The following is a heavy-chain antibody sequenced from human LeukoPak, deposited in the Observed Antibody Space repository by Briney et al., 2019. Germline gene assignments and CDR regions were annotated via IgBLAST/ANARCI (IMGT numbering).Heavy chain of an antibody. CDR3: ARQIPYYYDSSGYYFDY. J-gene: IGHJ4*02. Sequence: ASVKVSCKASGYTFTGYYMHWVRQAPGQGLEWMGWINPNSGGTNYAQKFQGRVTMTRDTSISTAYMELSRLRSDGTAVYYCARQIPYYYDSSGYYFDYWGQGTLVTVSS. CDR2: INPNSGGT. CDR1: GYTFTGYY. D-gene: IGHD3-22*01. V-gene: IGHV1-2*02.